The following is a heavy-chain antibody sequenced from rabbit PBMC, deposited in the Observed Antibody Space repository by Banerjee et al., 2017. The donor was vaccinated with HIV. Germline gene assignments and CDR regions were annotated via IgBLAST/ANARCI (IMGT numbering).Heavy chain of an antibody. CDR1: GFTFSSTYY. CDR3: ARGFNSYSSGWGDRDAFDP. J-gene: IGHJ2*01. V-gene: IGHV1S40*01. CDR2: IGAGSGST. D-gene: IGHD4-1*01. Sequence: QSLEGSGGDLVKPGASLTLTCTASGFTFSSTYYICWVRQAPGKGLEWIGCIGAGSGSTDYASWVNGRFTISSDNAQNTVDLQMNSLTAADTATYFCARGFNSYSSGWGDRDAFDPWGPGTLVTVS.